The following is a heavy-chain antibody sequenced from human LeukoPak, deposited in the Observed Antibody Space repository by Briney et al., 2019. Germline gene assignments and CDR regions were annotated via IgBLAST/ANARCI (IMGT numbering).Heavy chain of an antibody. CDR3: ARRLTTVVRNFDY. CDR1: GGSISSSSYY. CDR2: INHSGST. D-gene: IGHD4-23*01. V-gene: IGHV4-39*07. J-gene: IGHJ4*02. Sequence: SETLSLTCTVSGGSISSSSYYWGWIRQPPGKGPEWIGEINHSGSTNYNPSLKSRVTISVDTSKNQFSLKLSSVTAADTAVYYCARRLTTVVRNFDYWGQGTLVTVSS.